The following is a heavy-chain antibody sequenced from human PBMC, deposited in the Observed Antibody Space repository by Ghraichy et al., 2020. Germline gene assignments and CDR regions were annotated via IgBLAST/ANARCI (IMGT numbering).Heavy chain of an antibody. CDR2: ISGSGGST. CDR3: AKEKIGDAYCGGDCYSGFDY. CDR1: GFTFSSYA. Sequence: GGSLRLSCAASGFTFSSYAMSWVRQAPGKGLEWVSAISGSGGSTYYADSVKCRFTISRDNSKNTLYLQMNSLRAEDTAVYYCAKEKIGDAYCGGDCYSGFDYWGQGTLVTVSS. J-gene: IGHJ4*02. V-gene: IGHV3-23*01. D-gene: IGHD2-21*02.